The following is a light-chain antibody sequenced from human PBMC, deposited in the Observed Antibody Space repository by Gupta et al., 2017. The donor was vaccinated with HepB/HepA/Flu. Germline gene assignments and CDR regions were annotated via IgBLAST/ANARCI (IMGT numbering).Light chain of an antibody. CDR2: DVS. V-gene: IGLV2-14*03. Sequence: SALTQPASVSGSPGQSITISCTGTSSNIGRYNYVSWYQQHPGKVPRLIIYDVSDRPSGVSGRFSGSKSGNTASLTISGLQAEDEADYYCSSFTTSGTVEGFFGGGTKLTVL. J-gene: IGLJ2*01. CDR3: SSFTTSGTVEGF. CDR1: SSNIGRYNY.